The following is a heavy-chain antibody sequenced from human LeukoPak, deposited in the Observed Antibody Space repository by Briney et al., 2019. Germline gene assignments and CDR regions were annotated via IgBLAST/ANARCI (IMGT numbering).Heavy chain of an antibody. D-gene: IGHD1-26*01. CDR2: INPNSGGT. V-gene: IGHV1-2*02. Sequence: ASVKVSCKASGYTFTGYYMHWVRQAPGQGLEWMGWINPNSGGTNYAQKFQGRVTMTRDTSISTAYMELSRLRSDDTAVYYCARDLVPIVGARGNWFDPWGQGTLVTVSS. CDR3: ARDLVPIVGARGNWFDP. J-gene: IGHJ5*02. CDR1: GYTFTGYY.